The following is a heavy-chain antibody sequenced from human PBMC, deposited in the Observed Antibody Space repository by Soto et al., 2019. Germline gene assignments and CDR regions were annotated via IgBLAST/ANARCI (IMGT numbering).Heavy chain of an antibody. V-gene: IGHV4-59*08. CDR3: ARQLELEAFDI. CDR2: IYYSGST. CDR1: GGSISSYY. Sequence: SETLSLTCTVSGGSISSYYWSWIRQPPGKGLEWIGYIYYSGSTNYNPSLKSRVTISVDTSKNQFSLKLSSVTAADTAVYYCARQLELEAFDIWGQGTMVTVSS. D-gene: IGHD1-7*01. J-gene: IGHJ3*02.